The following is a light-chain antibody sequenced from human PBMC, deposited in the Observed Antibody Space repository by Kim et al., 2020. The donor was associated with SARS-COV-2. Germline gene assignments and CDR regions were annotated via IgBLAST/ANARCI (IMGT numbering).Light chain of an antibody. Sequence: QSALTQPASVSGSPGQSITISCTGTSGDVGGYTYVSWYQQHPHKAPKLMIYGVTKRPSGVSTRFSGSKSGNTASLTISGLQAEDEADYYCSSYTSSSTFVVFGGGTKLTV. V-gene: IGLV2-14*01. CDR3: SSYTSSSTFVV. CDR2: GVT. J-gene: IGLJ2*01. CDR1: SGDVGGYTY.